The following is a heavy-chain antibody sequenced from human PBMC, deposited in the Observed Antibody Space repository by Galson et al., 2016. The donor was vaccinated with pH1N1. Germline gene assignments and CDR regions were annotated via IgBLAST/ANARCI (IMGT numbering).Heavy chain of an antibody. D-gene: IGHD1-26*01. CDR1: GGSLNIFY. J-gene: IGHJ4*02. CDR2: SYYTGHT. V-gene: IGHV4-59*01. CDR3: ARGGGSFRHYFDS. Sequence: LSLTCSVSGGSLNIFYWSWIRQSPGRGLEWLGYSYYTGHTDYNPSLKSRVTISVHTSKSQFSLKMTSVTAADTGTYYCARGGGSFRHYFDSWGQGIVVSVSS.